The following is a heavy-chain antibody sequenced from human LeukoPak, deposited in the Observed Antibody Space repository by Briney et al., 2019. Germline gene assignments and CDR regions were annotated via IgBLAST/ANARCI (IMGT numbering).Heavy chain of an antibody. V-gene: IGHV5-51*01. CDR1: GYSFTSYW. D-gene: IGHD3-3*02. CDR2: IYPGDSDT. CDR3: ARRCIFGVVHDAFDI. J-gene: IGHJ3*02. Sequence: GESLKISRKGSGYSFTSYWIGRVRQLPGKGLEWMGGIYPGDSDTRYIPSLQGQVTISADKSISTAYLQWSSLKASDTAMYYCARRCIFGVVHDAFDIWGQGTMVTVSS.